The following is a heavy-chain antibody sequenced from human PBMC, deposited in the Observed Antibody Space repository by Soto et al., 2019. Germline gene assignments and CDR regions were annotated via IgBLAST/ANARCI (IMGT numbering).Heavy chain of an antibody. CDR2: ISYDGSNK. CDR1: GFTFSSYA. Sequence: PGGSLRLSCAASGFTFSSYAMHWVRQAPGKGLEWVAVISYDGSNKYYADSVKGRFTISRDNSKNTLYLQMNSLRAEDTAVYYCARVLYYYDSSGSDYWGQGTLVTVSS. J-gene: IGHJ4*02. V-gene: IGHV3-30-3*01. D-gene: IGHD3-22*01. CDR3: ARVLYYYDSSGSDY.